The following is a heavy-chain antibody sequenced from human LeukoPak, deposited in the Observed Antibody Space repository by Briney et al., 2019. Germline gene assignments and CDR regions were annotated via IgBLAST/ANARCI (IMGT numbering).Heavy chain of an antibody. J-gene: IGHJ4*02. Sequence: PSETLSLTCAVSGGSFSGKYWTWIRQPPGKGLEWIGEITYSGSIYYNPSLNSRVTISVDTSKNQFSMKLNSLTAADTAVYYCARDLMTWGQGSLVTVCS. V-gene: IGHV4-34*01. CDR3: ARDLMT. CDR2: ITYSGSI. CDR1: GGSFSGKY.